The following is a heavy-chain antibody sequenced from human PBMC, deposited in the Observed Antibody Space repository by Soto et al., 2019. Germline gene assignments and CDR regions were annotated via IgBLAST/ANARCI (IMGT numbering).Heavy chain of an antibody. CDR3: ARDPPSWFWAVY. V-gene: IGHV3-33*01. Sequence: FLRLSCAASGFPLSSYGMHWVRQAPGKGLEWVAVIWYDGSNKYYADSVKGRFTISRDNSKNTLYLQMNSLRAEDTAVYYCARDPPSWFWAVYLGQAPLVTV. CDR2: IWYDGSNK. J-gene: IGHJ4*02. D-gene: IGHD3-10*01. CDR1: GFPLSSYG.